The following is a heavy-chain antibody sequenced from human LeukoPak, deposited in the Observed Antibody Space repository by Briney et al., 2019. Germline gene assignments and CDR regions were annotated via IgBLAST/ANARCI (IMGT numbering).Heavy chain of an antibody. J-gene: IGHJ4*02. CDR3: ATGGVYGGYFDY. CDR2: FDPEDGET. Sequence: ASVKVSCKVSGYTLTELSMHWVRRAPGKGLEWMGGFDPEDGETIYAQKFQGRVTMTEDTSTDTAYMELSSLRSEDTAVYYCATGGVYGGYFDYWGQGTLVTVSS. D-gene: IGHD4-23*01. V-gene: IGHV1-24*01. CDR1: GYTLTELS.